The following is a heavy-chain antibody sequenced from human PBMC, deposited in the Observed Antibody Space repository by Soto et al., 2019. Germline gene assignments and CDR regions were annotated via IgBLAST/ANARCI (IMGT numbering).Heavy chain of an antibody. V-gene: IGHV1-2*02. Sequence: QVQVDQSGAEVKKPGASVKISCKASGHTLVNHYVQWVRQAPGQGLEWMGWISPKNGVTNYAQKFRGRVTLTRDTSTNTAYMDLSRLRSDDSAVYYCARGNSGSYLDAFDLWDQGTMVTVSS. CDR2: ISPKNGVT. CDR3: ARGNSGSYLDAFDL. CDR1: GHTLVNHY. J-gene: IGHJ3*01. D-gene: IGHD1-26*01.